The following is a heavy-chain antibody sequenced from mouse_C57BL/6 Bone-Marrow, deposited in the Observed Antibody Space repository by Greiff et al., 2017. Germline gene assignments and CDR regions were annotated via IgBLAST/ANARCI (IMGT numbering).Heavy chain of an antibody. CDR1: GFNITTTY. CDR3: GKYGYCDV. Sequence: VQLQQSVAELVRPGASVKLSCTASGFNITTTYMPWVKQRPGQGLEWIGRIDPANGNTKYAPKFQGKDTITADTSSNTAYLSLRRLTSEDTAIYYCGKYGYCDVWGTGATVTIAS. D-gene: IGHD1-1*01. CDR2: IDPANGNT. V-gene: IGHV14-3*01. J-gene: IGHJ1*03.